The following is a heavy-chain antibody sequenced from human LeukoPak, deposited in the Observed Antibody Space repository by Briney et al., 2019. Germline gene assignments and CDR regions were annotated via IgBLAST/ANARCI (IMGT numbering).Heavy chain of an antibody. CDR2: IYYSGST. CDR1: GGSISSYY. Sequence: PSETLSLTCTVSGGSISSYYWSWIRQPPGKGLEWIGYIYYSGSTNYNPSLKSRVTISVDTSKNQFSLKLSSVTAADTAVYYCARLGCSGGSCYSPYYYYGMDVWGQGTTVTVSS. J-gene: IGHJ6*02. D-gene: IGHD2-15*01. V-gene: IGHV4-59*08. CDR3: ARLGCSGGSCYSPYYYYGMDV.